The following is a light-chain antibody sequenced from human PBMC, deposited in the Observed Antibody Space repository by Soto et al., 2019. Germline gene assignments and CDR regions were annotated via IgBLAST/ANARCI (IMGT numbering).Light chain of an antibody. CDR2: GAS. CDR1: QSVSSN. V-gene: IGKV3-15*01. J-gene: IGKJ4*01. CDR3: QQYKNWPLT. Sequence: IGLTQSPGTLSLSTGERATLSCRASQSVSSNLAWYQQKPGQAPRLLIYGASTRATGFPARFSGSGSGTEFTLTISSLQSEDFAVYYCQQYKNWPLTFGGGTKVDIK.